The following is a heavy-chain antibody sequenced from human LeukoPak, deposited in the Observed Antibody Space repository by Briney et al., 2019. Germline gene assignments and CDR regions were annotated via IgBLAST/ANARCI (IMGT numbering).Heavy chain of an antibody. CDR3: ARIQTMVRGLNLTDY. D-gene: IGHD3-10*01. Sequence: SETLSLTCSVSGGSISSYYWSWIRQPPGKGLEWIGSIYYSGSTYYNPSLKSRVTISVDTSKNQFSLKLSSVTAADTAVYYCARIQTMVRGLNLTDYWGQGTLVTVSS. CDR1: GGSISSYY. J-gene: IGHJ4*02. CDR2: IYYSGST. V-gene: IGHV4-39*01.